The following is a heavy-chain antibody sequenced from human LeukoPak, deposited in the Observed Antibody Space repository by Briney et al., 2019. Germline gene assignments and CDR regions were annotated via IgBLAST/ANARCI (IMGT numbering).Heavy chain of an antibody. D-gene: IGHD1-26*01. V-gene: IGHV4-34*01. CDR3: ARGYSSYYFDY. J-gene: IGHJ4*02. CDR1: GGSFSGYY. CDR2: INHSGST. Sequence: SETLSLTCAVYGGSFSGYYWSWIRQPPGKGLEWIGEINHSGSTNYNPSLKSRVTISVDTSKNQFSLKLNSVTPEDTAVYYRARGYSSYYFDYWGQGTLVTVSS.